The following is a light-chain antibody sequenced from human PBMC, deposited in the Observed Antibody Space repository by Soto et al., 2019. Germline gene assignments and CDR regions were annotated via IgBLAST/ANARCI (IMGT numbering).Light chain of an antibody. CDR1: QSVSSSY. V-gene: IGKV3-20*01. J-gene: IGKJ1*01. Sequence: EIVLTQSPGTLSLSPGERATLSCRASQSVSSSYLAWYQQKPGQAPRLLIYGASSRATVIPGRFSGSGSGTDFPLTISRLEHEDFAVYYCQQYDSSRTFGQGTKVEIK. CDR2: GAS. CDR3: QQYDSSRT.